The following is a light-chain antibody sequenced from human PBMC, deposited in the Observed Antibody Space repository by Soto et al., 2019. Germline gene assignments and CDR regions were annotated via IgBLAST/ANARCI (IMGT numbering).Light chain of an antibody. J-gene: IGLJ1*01. Sequence: QSALAQPASVSGSPGQSITITSTRTSSDVGGYNYVSWYQQHPVKAPKLMIYDVTNRPSGVSDRFSGSKSGNTASLTISGLQAEDEADYYCSSYTSSSTPYVFGTGTKVTVL. CDR3: SSYTSSSTPYV. V-gene: IGLV2-14*01. CDR1: SSDVGGYNY. CDR2: DVT.